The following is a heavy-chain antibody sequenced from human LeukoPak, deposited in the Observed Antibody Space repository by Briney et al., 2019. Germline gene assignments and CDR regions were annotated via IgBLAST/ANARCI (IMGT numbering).Heavy chain of an antibody. CDR1: GFAVSSHF. CDR3: ARDLTVYGGNPLYHFDY. V-gene: IGHV3-66*01. CDR2: VYPGGAT. J-gene: IGHJ4*02. D-gene: IGHD4-23*01. Sequence: GGSLRLSCAVSGFAVSSHFMSWVRQAPGKGLEWVSVVYPGGATYYADSVKGRFTISRDNFKNTVFLQMNSLRAEDTAVYFCARDLTVYGGNPLYHFDYWGRGTLVSVSS.